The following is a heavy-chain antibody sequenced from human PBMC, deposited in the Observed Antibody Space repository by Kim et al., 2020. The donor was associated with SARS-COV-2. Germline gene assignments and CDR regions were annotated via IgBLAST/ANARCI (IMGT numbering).Heavy chain of an antibody. V-gene: IGHV1-18*01. Sequence: ASVKVSCKASGYTFTSYGISWVRQAPGQGLEWMGWISPYNGNTKYAQKLQGRVTMSTDTSTTTAYMELRSLRSEDPAVYYCARDGAMPDYWGQVTPVTVS. CDR1: GYTFTSYG. CDR2: ISPYNGNT. J-gene: IGHJ4*02. CDR3: ARDGAMPDY. D-gene: IGHD2-2*01.